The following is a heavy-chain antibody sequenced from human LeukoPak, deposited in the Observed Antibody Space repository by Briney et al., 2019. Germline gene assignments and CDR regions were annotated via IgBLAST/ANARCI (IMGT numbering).Heavy chain of an antibody. J-gene: IGHJ4*02. CDR3: ARGVEGVDIVATNSYYFDY. CDR1: GGSFSGYY. CDR2: INHSGST. V-gene: IGHV4-34*01. D-gene: IGHD5-12*01. Sequence: SETLSLTCAVYGGSFSGYYWSWIRQPPGKGLEWIGEINHSGSTNYNPSLKSRVTISVDTSKNQFSLKLSSVTAADTAVYYCARGVEGVDIVATNSYYFDYWGQGTLVTVSS.